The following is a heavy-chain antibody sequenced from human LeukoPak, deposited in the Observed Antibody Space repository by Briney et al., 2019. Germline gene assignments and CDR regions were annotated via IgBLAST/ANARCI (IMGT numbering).Heavy chain of an antibody. D-gene: IGHD3-22*01. J-gene: IGHJ3*02. CDR1: EFTVSTNY. CDR3: ARDGLDSSGPVAFDI. CDR2: IHIDGDT. V-gene: IGHV3-66*01. Sequence: GGSLRFSCVASEFTVSTNYMSWVRQAPGKGLEWVSIIHIDGDTHYADSVKGGFTFSRDNSKNTLYLQMNSLRSEDAAVYYCARDGLDSSGPVAFDIWGQGTMVTVSS.